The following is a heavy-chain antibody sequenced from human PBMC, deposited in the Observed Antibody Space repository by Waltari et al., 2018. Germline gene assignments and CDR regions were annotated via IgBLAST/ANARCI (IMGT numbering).Heavy chain of an antibody. CDR3: ARDTLRVGATASWFDP. J-gene: IGHJ5*02. Sequence: QVQLVQSGAEVKKPGSSVKVSCKASGGTFSSYAISWVRQAPGQGLAWMGGIIPIFGTANYAQKFQGRVTITADESTSTAYMELSSLRSEDTAVYYCARDTLRVGATASWFDPWGQGTLVTVSS. D-gene: IGHD1-26*01. CDR1: GGTFSSYA. V-gene: IGHV1-69*01. CDR2: IIPIFGTA.